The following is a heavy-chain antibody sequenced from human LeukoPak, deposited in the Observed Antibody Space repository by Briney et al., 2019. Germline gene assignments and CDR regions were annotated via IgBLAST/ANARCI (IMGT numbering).Heavy chain of an antibody. Sequence: ASVKVSCKASGYTFTSYGISWVRQAPGQGLEWMGWISAYNGNINYAQKLQGRDTMTTDTSTSTAYVELRSLRSDDTAVYYCARGVTYGSGSYYFAGNDAFDIWGQGTMVTVSS. CDR2: ISAYNGNI. J-gene: IGHJ3*02. CDR1: GYTFTSYG. D-gene: IGHD3-10*01. CDR3: ARGVTYGSGSYYFAGNDAFDI. V-gene: IGHV1-18*01.